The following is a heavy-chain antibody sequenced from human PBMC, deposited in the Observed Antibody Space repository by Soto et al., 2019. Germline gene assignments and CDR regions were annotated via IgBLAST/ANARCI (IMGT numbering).Heavy chain of an antibody. J-gene: IGHJ4*02. CDR1: GGSISSGDYY. V-gene: IGHV4-30-4*01. CDR2: IYYSGST. CDR3: AVAVAGSQVDY. Sequence: SETLSLTCTVSGGSISSGDYYWSWIRQPPGKGLEWIGYIYYSGSTYYNPSLKSRVTISVDTSKNQFSLKLSSVTAADTAVYYCAVAVAGSQVDYWGQGTLVTVPQ. D-gene: IGHD6-19*01.